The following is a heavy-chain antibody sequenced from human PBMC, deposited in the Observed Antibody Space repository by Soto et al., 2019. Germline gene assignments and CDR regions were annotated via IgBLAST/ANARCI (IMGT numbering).Heavy chain of an antibody. J-gene: IGHJ4*02. CDR1: GFTFSSYG. CDR2: IWYDGSNK. Sequence: GGSLRLSCAASGFTFSSYGMHWVRQAPGKGLEWVAVIWYDGSNKYYADSVKGRFTISRDNSKNTLYLQMNSLRAEDTAVYYCASSLRYGDYELDSFDYWGQGTLVTVSS. D-gene: IGHD4-17*01. V-gene: IGHV3-33*01. CDR3: ASSLRYGDYELDSFDY.